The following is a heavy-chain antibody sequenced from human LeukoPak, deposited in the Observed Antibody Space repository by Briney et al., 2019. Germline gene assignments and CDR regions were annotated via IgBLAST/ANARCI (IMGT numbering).Heavy chain of an antibody. CDR1: GFSFSSYT. CDR3: ARDPQGYSSSWFDY. D-gene: IGHD6-13*01. V-gene: IGHV3-21*01. J-gene: IGHJ4*02. CDR2: IRSSSSYI. Sequence: GGSLRPSCAASGFSFSSYTMNWVRQAPGKGLEWVSSIRSSSSYIYYADSVKGRLTISRDNAKNSLYLQMNSLRAEDTAVYYCARDPQGYSSSWFDYWGQGTLVTVSS.